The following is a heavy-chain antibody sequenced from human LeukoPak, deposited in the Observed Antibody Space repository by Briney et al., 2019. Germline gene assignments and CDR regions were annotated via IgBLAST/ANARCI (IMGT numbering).Heavy chain of an antibody. Sequence: GGSLRLSCAASGFTFSSYEMNWVRQAPGKGLEWVSYISSSGSTIYYADSVKGRFTISRDNAKNSLYLQMNSLRAEDTAVYYCARDGSVIAAAVFSYFDYWGQGTLVTVSS. CDR1: GFTFSSYE. CDR3: ARDGSVIAAAVFSYFDY. D-gene: IGHD6-13*01. V-gene: IGHV3-48*03. J-gene: IGHJ4*02. CDR2: ISSSGSTI.